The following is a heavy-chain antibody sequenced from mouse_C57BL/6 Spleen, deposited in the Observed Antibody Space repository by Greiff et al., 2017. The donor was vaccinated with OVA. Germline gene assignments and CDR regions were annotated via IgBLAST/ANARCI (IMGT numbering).Heavy chain of an antibody. J-gene: IGHJ4*01. CDR1: GYTFTSYW. Sequence: QVQLQQPGAELVMPGASVKLSCKASGYTFTSYWMHWVKQRPGQGLEWIGEIDPSDSYTNYNQKFKGKSTLTVDKSSSTAYMQLSSLTSEDSAVYYCARGLRELLTYYAMDYWGQGTSVTVSS. CDR2: IDPSDSYT. V-gene: IGHV1-69*01. D-gene: IGHD3-1*01. CDR3: ARGLRELLTYYAMDY.